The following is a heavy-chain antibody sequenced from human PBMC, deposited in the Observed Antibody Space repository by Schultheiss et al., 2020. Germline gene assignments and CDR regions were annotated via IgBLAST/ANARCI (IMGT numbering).Heavy chain of an antibody. D-gene: IGHD5-12*01. V-gene: IGHV3-23*01. CDR3: AKEVGVSGYDPKDY. CDR1: GFTFSSYA. CDR2: ISGSGGST. J-gene: IGHJ4*02. Sequence: GESLKISCAASGFTFSSYAMSWVRQAPGKGLEWVSAISGSGGSTYYADSVKGRFTISRDNSKNTLYLQMNSLRAEDTAVYYCAKEVGVSGYDPKDYWGQGTLVTVSS.